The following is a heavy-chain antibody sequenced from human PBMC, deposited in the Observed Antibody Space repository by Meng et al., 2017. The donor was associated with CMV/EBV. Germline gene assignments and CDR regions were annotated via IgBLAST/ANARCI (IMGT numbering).Heavy chain of an antibody. CDR2: IYPNSGGT. J-gene: IGHJ4*02. CDR1: GYRFSDHY. V-gene: IGHV1-2*02. Sequence: QVQLVQPGAEAKSPGASVNVSCQTSGYRFSDHYMHWVRQAPGQGLEWMGWIYPNSGGTHYAQKFQDRVTMTRDTSISTVYMELSRLTSDDTAVYYCVRDHNWGPDYWGQGTLVTVSS. CDR3: VRDHNWGPDY. D-gene: IGHD1-1*01.